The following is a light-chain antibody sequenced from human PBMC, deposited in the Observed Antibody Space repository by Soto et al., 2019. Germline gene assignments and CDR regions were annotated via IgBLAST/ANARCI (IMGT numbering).Light chain of an antibody. J-gene: IGKJ4*01. CDR2: DTS. CDR3: HQRSNWPST. Sequence: EIVLTQSPATLSLSPGERATLSCRASQSVSGYLASYQQKPGQAPRLLIYDTSNRATGIPARFSGSGSGTDFTLTISSLEPEDFAVYYCHQRSNWPSTFGGGTKVEIK. V-gene: IGKV3-11*01. CDR1: QSVSGY.